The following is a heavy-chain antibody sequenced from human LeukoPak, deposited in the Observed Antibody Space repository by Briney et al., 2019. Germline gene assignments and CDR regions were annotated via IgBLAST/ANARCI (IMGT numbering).Heavy chain of an antibody. D-gene: IGHD2-15*01. Sequence: GGSLRLSCAASGFTFRNYGMHWVRQAPGKGLEWVAVIWFDGSNKYYVDSVKGRFTVSRDNSKNMLYLQMNSLGAEDTALYYCARDRGWPAVHFDLWGQGTLVTVSS. CDR2: IWFDGSNK. CDR1: GFTFRNYG. J-gene: IGHJ4*02. CDR3: ARDRGWPAVHFDL. V-gene: IGHV3-33*01.